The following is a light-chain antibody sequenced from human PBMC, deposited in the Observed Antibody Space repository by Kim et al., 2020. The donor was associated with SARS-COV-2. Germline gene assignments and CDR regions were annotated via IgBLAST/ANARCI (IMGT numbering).Light chain of an antibody. V-gene: IGLV1-47*01. CDR3: STWDDSLSVI. CDR1: PANIGSSY. J-gene: IGLJ2*01. CDR2: RDS. Sequence: PGQRVTISCSGSPANIGSSYVYWYQQLPGTAPRLLIYRDSQRPSGVPDRFSGSKSGTSASLAISGLQSGDEADYYCSTWDDSLSVIFGGGTKLTVL.